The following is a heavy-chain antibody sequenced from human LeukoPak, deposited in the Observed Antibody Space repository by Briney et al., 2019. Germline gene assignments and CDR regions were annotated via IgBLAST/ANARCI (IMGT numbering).Heavy chain of an antibody. Sequence: SETLSLTCSVSGGSITSYYWAWIRQPPGKGLEWIGYTYYSGSTKYNPSLRSRVAISIDRSKKLLSLNLKSVTAADTAVYYCVADEMDTTGQGYFDRWGRGTLVTVSS. CDR2: TYYSGST. CDR3: VADEMDTTGQGYFDR. D-gene: IGHD5-24*01. V-gene: IGHV4-59*08. J-gene: IGHJ2*01. CDR1: GGSITSYY.